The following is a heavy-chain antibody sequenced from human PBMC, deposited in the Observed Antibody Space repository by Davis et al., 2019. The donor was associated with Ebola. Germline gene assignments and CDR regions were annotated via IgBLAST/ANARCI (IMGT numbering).Heavy chain of an antibody. V-gene: IGHV3-73*01. D-gene: IGHD2-15*01. J-gene: IGHJ4*02. CDR3: TRVWLLRFVTTDY. CDR2: IRSKANSYAT. Sequence: PGGSLRLSCAASGFTFSGSAMHWVRQASGKGLEWVGRIRSKANSYATAYAASVKGRFTISRDDSKNTAYLQMNSLKTEDTAVYYCTRVWLLRFVTTDYWGQGTLVTVSS. CDR1: GFTFSGSA.